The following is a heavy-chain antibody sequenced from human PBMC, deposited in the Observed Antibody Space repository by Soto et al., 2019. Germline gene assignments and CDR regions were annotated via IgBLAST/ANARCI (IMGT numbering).Heavy chain of an antibody. CDR2: INHRGST. V-gene: IGHV4-34*01. J-gene: IGHJ4*02. Sequence: QVQLQQWGAGLLKPSETLSLTCAVYGGSFSDFYWPWIRQPPGKGLEWIGEINHRGSTNYNPSLKSRVAISVDTSKNQFSLNLTSVTAADTAVYYCGPRGAVADPRGYWGQGTLVTVSS. D-gene: IGHD6-19*01. CDR1: GGSFSDFY. CDR3: GPRGAVADPRGY.